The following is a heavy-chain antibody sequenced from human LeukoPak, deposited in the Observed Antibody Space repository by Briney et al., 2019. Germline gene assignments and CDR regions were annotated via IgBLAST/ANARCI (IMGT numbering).Heavy chain of an antibody. J-gene: IGHJ6*03. CDR2: IWYVGSNK. CDR1: GFTFSSYG. CDR3: ATATAYYYMDV. V-gene: IGHV3-33*01. Sequence: GRSLRLSCAASGFTFSSYGMHWVRQAPGKGLEWVAVIWYVGSNKYYADSVKGRLTISRDNSKNTLYLQMNSLRAEDTAVYYCATATAYYYMDVWGKGTTVTVSS. D-gene: IGHD2-15*01.